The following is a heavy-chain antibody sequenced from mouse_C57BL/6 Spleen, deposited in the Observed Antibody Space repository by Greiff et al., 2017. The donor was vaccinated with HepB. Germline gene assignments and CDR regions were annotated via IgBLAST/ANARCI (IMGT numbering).Heavy chain of an antibody. CDR1: GFSLTSYG. Sequence: VQGVESGPGLVQPSQSLSITCTVSGFSLTSYGVHWVRQSPGKGLEWLGVIWRGGSTDYNAAFMSRLSITKDNSKSQVFFKMNSLQADDTAIYYCAKDYYGSSSYYAMDYWGQGTSVTVSS. CDR3: AKDYYGSSSYYAMDY. D-gene: IGHD1-1*01. J-gene: IGHJ4*01. V-gene: IGHV2-5*01. CDR2: IWRGGST.